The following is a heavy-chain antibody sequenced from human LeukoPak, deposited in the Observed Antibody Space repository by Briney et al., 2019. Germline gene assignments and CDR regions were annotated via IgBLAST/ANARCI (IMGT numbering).Heavy chain of an antibody. V-gene: IGHV4-61*02. D-gene: IGHD3-16*02. CDR1: GGSISSGSYY. CDR3: ASAALGPARGSYRSPFDY. J-gene: IGHJ4*02. Sequence: KASETLSLTCTVSGGSISSGSYYWSWIRQPAGKGLEWIGRIYTSGSTNYNPSLKSRVTISVDTSKNQFSLKLSSVTAADTAVYYCASAALGPARGSYRSPFDYWGQGTLVTVSS. CDR2: IYTSGST.